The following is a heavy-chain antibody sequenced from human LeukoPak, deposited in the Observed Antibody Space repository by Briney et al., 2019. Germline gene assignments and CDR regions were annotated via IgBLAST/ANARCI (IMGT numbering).Heavy chain of an antibody. V-gene: IGHV1-2*02. CDR2: INPNSGGT. D-gene: IGHD6-13*01. CDR3: ARDKTAADNWFDP. CDR1: GSTFTGYY. J-gene: IGHJ5*02. Sequence: GSVKVSCKASGSTFTGYYMHWVRQAPGQGLEWMGWINPNSGGTNYAQKFQGRVTMTRDTSISTAYMELSRLRSDDTAVYYCARDKTAADNWFDPWGQGTLVTVSS.